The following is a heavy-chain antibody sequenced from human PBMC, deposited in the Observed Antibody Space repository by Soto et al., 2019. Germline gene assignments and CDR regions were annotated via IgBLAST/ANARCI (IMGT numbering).Heavy chain of an antibody. J-gene: IGHJ6*02. V-gene: IGHV3-30*18. D-gene: IGHD6-19*01. Sequence: QVQLVESGGGVIQPGRSLRLSCAASGFTFSSYGMHWVRQAPGKGLEWVAVISYDGSNKYYADSVKGRFTISRDNSKITLNLQMNRLRAEDTAVYYCAKDGAGRGWRRQDYYYYAMDVWGQGTTVTVSS. CDR3: AKDGAGRGWRRQDYYYYAMDV. CDR2: ISYDGSNK. CDR1: GFTFSSYG.